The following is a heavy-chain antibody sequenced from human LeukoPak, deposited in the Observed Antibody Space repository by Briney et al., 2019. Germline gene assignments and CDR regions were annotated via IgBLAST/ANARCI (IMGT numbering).Heavy chain of an antibody. J-gene: IGHJ4*02. V-gene: IGHV3-23*01. CDR2: ISGSGGST. Sequence: GGSLRLSCAASGFTFSSYAMSWVRQAPGKGLEWVSAISGSGGSTYYADSVKGRFTISRDNAKNSLYLQMNSLRAEDTAVYYCARGYDPFPFDYWGQGTLVTVSS. D-gene: IGHD5-12*01. CDR3: ARGYDPFPFDY. CDR1: GFTFSSYA.